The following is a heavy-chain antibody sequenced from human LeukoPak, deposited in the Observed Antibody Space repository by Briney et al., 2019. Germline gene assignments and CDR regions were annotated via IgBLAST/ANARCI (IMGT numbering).Heavy chain of an antibody. D-gene: IGHD3-10*01. CDR3: ARGQYYYGSGNEFDY. Sequence: PSETLSLTCAVYGGSFSGYYWSWIRQPPGKGLEWIGEINHSGSTNYNPSLKSRVTISVDTSKNQFSLKLSSVTAADTAVYYCARGQYYYGSGNEFDYWGQGTLVTVSS. J-gene: IGHJ4*02. V-gene: IGHV4-34*01. CDR1: GGSFSGYY. CDR2: INHSGST.